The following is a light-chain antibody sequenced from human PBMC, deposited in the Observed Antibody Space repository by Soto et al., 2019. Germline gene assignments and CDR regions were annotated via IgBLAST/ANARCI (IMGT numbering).Light chain of an antibody. CDR2: DAS. V-gene: IGKV3-11*01. CDR1: QSVSSY. Sequence: EIVLTQSPATLSLSPGERATLSCRASQSVSSYLAWYQQKPGQAPRLLIYDASNRATGIPARFSGSGSGTDFTLAISNLEPKDFAVYCCQQRSNGFTFGPGTKVDIK. J-gene: IGKJ3*01. CDR3: QQRSNGFT.